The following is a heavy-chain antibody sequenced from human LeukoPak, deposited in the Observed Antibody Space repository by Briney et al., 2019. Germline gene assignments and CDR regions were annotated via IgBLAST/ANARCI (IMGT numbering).Heavy chain of an antibody. CDR3: ARDRWVGATGRDAFDI. CDR1: GGSFSGYY. Sequence: SETLSLTCAVYGGSFSGYYWSWIRQPPGKGLEWIGEINHSGSTNYNPSLKSRVTISVDTSKNQFSLKLSSVTAADTAVYYCARDRWVGATGRDAFDIWGQGTMVTVSS. V-gene: IGHV4-34*01. D-gene: IGHD1-26*01. J-gene: IGHJ3*02. CDR2: INHSGST.